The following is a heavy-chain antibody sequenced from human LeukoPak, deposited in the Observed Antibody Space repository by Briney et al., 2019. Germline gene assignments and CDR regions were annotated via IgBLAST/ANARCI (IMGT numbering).Heavy chain of an antibody. CDR1: GYSFPTYW. V-gene: IGHV5-51*01. Sequence: GESLKISCKGSGYSFPTYWIGWVRQMPGKGLEWMGIIYPADSDTRYSPSFQAQVTISADKSISTSYLHWSSLKASATAVHYCARHLEGAGPDWFDPWGQGTLVTV. CDR3: ARHLEGAGPDWFDP. CDR2: IYPADSDT. D-gene: IGHD1-26*01. J-gene: IGHJ5*02.